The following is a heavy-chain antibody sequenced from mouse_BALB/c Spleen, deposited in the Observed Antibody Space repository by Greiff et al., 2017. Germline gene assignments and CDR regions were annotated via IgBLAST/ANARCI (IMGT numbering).Heavy chain of an antibody. CDR2: ISTYYGDA. CDR3: ARALRNWYFDV. V-gene: IGHV1S137*01. CDR1: GYTFTDYA. Sequence: VQRVESGAELVRPGVSVKISCKGSGYTFTDYAMHWVKQSHAKSLEWIGVISTYYGDASYNQKFKGKATMTVDKSSSTAYMELARLTSEDSAIYYCARALRNWYFDVWGAGTTVTVSS. D-gene: IGHD1-2*01. J-gene: IGHJ1*01.